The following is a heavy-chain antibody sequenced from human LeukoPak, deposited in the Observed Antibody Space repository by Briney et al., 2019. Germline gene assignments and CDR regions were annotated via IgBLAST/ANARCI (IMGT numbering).Heavy chain of an antibody. V-gene: IGHV3-9*01. J-gene: IGHJ4*02. D-gene: IGHD6-13*01. CDR3: AKSMAAAGTFDY. CDR1: GFTVSSNY. CDR2: ISWNSGSI. Sequence: GGSLRLSCAASGFTVSSNYMSWVRQAPGSGLEWVSGISWNSGSIGYADSVKGRFTISRDNAKNSLYLQMNSLRAEDTALYYCAKSMAAAGTFDYWGQGTLVTVSS.